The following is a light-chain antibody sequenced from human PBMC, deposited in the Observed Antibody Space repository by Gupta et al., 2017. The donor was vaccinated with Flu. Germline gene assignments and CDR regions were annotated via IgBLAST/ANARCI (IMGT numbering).Light chain of an antibody. CDR1: QSVSSVSSTF. CDR3: QQDRYSPRT. CDR2: SAS. V-gene: IGKV3-20*01. Sequence: DIVLTQSPGTLSLSPGERATLSCRASQSVSSVSSTFLAWYQQKPGQAPRLLIYSASSRAADIPDRFSGSGSGTDFTLTISRLEPEDFAVYYCQQDRYSPRTFGQGTKVEIK. J-gene: IGKJ1*01.